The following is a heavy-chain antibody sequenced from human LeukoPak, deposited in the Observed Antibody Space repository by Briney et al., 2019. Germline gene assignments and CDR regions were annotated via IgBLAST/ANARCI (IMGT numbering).Heavy chain of an antibody. J-gene: IGHJ4*02. CDR1: GYIFTGYY. CDR3: ARDQGSCYDY. CDR2: INPNSGDT. D-gene: IGHD2-15*01. V-gene: IGHV1-2*02. Sequence: ASVKVSCKASGYIFTGYYMHWVRQAPGQGLEWMGWINPNSGDTNYAQKFQGRVTMTRDTSISTAYMELSRLRSDDTAVYYCARDQGSCYDYWGQGTLVTVSS.